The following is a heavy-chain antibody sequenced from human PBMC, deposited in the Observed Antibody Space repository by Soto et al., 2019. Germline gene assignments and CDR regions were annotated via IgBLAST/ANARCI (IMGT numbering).Heavy chain of an antibody. V-gene: IGHV5-51*01. J-gene: IGHJ5*02. CDR3: ARQVRLGYCSGGSCYDERHNWFDP. CDR2: IYPGDSDT. CDR1: GYSFTSYW. Sequence: PGESLKISCKGSGYSFTSYWIGWVRQMPGKGLEWMGIIYPGDSDTRYSPSFQGQVTISADKSISTAYLQWSSLKASDTAMYYCARQVRLGYCSGGSCYDERHNWFDPWGQGTLVTVSS. D-gene: IGHD2-15*01.